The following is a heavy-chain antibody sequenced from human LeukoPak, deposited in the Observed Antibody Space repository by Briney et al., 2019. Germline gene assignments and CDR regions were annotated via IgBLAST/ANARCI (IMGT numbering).Heavy chain of an antibody. V-gene: IGHV3-23*01. Sequence: GGSLRLSCAASGFTFRTYAMSWVRQAPGKGLEWVSMIGGSATTTFYANSVEGRFTISRDNSRATLYLQMNSLRAEDTAIYFCVKGNNFYDSSGYYDYWGQGTLVTVSP. J-gene: IGHJ4*02. D-gene: IGHD3-22*01. CDR3: VKGNNFYDSSGYYDY. CDR1: GFTFRTYA. CDR2: IGGSATTT.